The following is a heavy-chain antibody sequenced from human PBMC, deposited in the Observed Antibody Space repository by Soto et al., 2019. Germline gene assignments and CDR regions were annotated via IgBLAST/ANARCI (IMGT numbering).Heavy chain of an antibody. D-gene: IGHD6-19*01. J-gene: IGHJ6*02. V-gene: IGHV1-46*01. CDR2: INPSGGST. Sequence: GASVKVSCKASGYTFTSYYMHWVRQAPGQGLEWMGIINPSGGSTSYAQKFQGRVTMTRDTSTSTVYMELSSLRSEDTAVYYCARAGAAVAGIYYYYGMAVWGQGTTVTVSS. CDR1: GYTFTSYY. CDR3: ARAGAAVAGIYYYYGMAV.